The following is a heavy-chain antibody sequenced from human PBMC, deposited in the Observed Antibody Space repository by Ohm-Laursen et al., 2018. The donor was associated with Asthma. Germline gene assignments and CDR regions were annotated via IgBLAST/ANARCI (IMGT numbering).Heavy chain of an antibody. J-gene: IGHJ4*02. D-gene: IGHD2-2*01. CDR2: ISSSSTSI. Sequence: SLRLSCTASRFSFSSYSMNWVRQAPGKGLEWLSSISSSSTSIFSADSVKGRFTISRDNARNSLYLQMHTLRVEDTAVYYCARDSRYCSSTSCQRDLDYWGQGTLVTVSS. CDR1: RFSFSSYS. CDR3: ARDSRYCSSTSCQRDLDY. V-gene: IGHV3-21*01.